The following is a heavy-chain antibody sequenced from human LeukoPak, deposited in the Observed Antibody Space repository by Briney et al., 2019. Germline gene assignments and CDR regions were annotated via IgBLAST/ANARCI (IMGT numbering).Heavy chain of an antibody. V-gene: IGHV3-30-3*01. CDR1: GLXFGTSA. J-gene: IGHJ5*02. CDR3: VRGVGYTLLS. CDR2: VSFDGSNE. Sequence: PGGSLRLSCADSGLXFGTSAIHWAREAPGKGLEWVSVVSFDGSNEKYADSVRGRFTISRDNSKKMLYLQMNSLSREDTAVYYCVRGVGYTLLSWGQGTLVTVSS. D-gene: IGHD1-1*01.